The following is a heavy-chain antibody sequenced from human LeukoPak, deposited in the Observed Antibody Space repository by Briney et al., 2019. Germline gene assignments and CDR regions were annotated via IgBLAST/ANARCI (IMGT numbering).Heavy chain of an antibody. Sequence: SGGSLTLSCAASGFTFTRHSMNWVRQAPGKGLEWVSFIGIWNSPIHYADSVRGRFTISRDNAKNSIYLQMNSLRVEDTAVYYCARDRGNSIVGADFDSWGQRTLVTVSS. CDR3: ARDRGNSIVGADFDS. CDR1: GFTFTRHS. J-gene: IGHJ4*02. D-gene: IGHD1-26*01. CDR2: IGIWNSPI. V-gene: IGHV3-48*01.